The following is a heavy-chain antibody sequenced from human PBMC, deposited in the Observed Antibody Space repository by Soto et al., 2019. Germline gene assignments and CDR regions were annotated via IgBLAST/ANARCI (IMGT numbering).Heavy chain of an antibody. J-gene: IGHJ4*02. CDR3: ARVMEDHVWGTYRYLDH. D-gene: IGHD3-16*02. CDR1: NGAFTDYY. Sequence: SETLSLTCAVFNGAFTDYYWSWIRQAPGKGLDWIGEINLSGRTNYNPSLERRVSISMDPSKNQVYLRLSSVTAADTAVYYCARVMEDHVWGTYRYLDHWGQGTLVTV. V-gene: IGHV4-34*01. CDR2: INLSGRT.